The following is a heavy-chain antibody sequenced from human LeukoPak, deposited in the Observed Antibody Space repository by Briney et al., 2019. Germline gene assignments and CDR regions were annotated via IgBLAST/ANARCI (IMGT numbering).Heavy chain of an antibody. V-gene: IGHV3-23*01. CDR1: GFSFSGYA. D-gene: IGHD6-13*01. CDR3: ARGQPLDY. CDR2: ITGTGGTT. J-gene: IGHJ4*02. Sequence: GRSLRLSCAASGFSFSGYAMSWVRQPPGKGLEWVSTITGTGGTTYYADSVTGRFTISRDNSKNTLYLQMSSLRAEDTAVYFCARGQPLDYWGQGTLVTVSS.